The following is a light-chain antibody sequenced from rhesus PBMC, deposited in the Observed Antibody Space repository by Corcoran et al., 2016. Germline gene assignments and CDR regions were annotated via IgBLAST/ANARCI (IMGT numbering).Light chain of an antibody. V-gene: IGKV1-28*02. CDR2: DAD. J-gene: IGKJ2*01. Sequence: DIQMTQSPSSLSASVGDTVTITCRASQAISDNLNWFQRKKGKAPKPLIYDADRLEGGVPSRFSGSGSGTDYTLTISCLHPEDFAVYYCLQHKSYPYSVGQGTKVEFK. CDR1: QAISDN. CDR3: LQHKSYPYS.